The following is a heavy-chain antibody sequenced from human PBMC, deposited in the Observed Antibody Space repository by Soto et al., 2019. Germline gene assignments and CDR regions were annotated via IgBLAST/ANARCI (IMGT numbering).Heavy chain of an antibody. Sequence: QVQLQQWGAGLLKPSETLSLTCAVYGGSFSGYYWCWIRQPPGKGLEWIGEINHSGSTNYNPSLKRRVTISVHTSKNQFSLKLSSVTAADTAVYYCARGRIGYYYGMDVWGQGTTVTVSS. CDR1: GGSFSGYY. D-gene: IGHD2-21*01. V-gene: IGHV4-34*01. J-gene: IGHJ6*02. CDR2: INHSGST. CDR3: ARGRIGYYYGMDV.